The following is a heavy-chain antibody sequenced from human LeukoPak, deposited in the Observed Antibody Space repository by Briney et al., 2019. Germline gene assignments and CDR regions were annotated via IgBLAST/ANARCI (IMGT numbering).Heavy chain of an antibody. Sequence: GGPLKLSCAASGFSFSDSGMYWFRQSPGKGLEWFARIRSKTSNYATGYLASVKGSFTISRDDSRNTAYLQMNSLKIVDTALYSCVSQWGPSWGQGTLVTVSS. V-gene: IGHV3-73*01. D-gene: IGHD2-8*01. CDR2: IRSKTSNYAT. CDR1: GFSFSDSG. CDR3: VSQWGPS. J-gene: IGHJ5*02.